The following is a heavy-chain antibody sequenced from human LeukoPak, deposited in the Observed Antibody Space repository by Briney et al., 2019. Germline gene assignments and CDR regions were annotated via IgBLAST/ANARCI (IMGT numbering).Heavy chain of an antibody. J-gene: IGHJ6*03. Sequence: SETLSRTCTVPGGSISSYYWSWIRQPPGKGLEWIGYIYTSGSTNYNPSLKSRVTISVDTSKNQFSLKLSSVTAADTAVYYCARHDTSFDFWSGYLPPNYYYYYMDVWGKGTTVTVSS. D-gene: IGHD3-3*01. CDR3: ARHDTSFDFWSGYLPPNYYYYYMDV. CDR1: GGSISSYY. V-gene: IGHV4-4*09. CDR2: IYTSGST.